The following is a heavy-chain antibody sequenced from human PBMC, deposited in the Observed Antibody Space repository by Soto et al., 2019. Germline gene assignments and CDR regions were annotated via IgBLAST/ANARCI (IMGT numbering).Heavy chain of an antibody. J-gene: IGHJ6*02. Sequence: QAQLVQSGAEVRKPGASVKVSCKASGYTFYSHSISWVRQAPGQGLEWMGRINADYGNTQYAQKFRGRVTMTTDTXXTTVYMELTNLRSDDTAGYYCARCIQGDYYYGMDVWGQGTTVTVSS. V-gene: IGHV1-18*01. D-gene: IGHD5-18*01. CDR1: GYTFYSHS. CDR3: ARCIQGDYYYGMDV. CDR2: INADYGNT.